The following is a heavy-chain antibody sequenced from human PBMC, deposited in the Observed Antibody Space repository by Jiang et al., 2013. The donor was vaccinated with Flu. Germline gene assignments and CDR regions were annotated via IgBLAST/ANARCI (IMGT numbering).Heavy chain of an antibody. CDR2: SYYRSKWYN. J-gene: IGHJ5*02. Sequence: SVSSNSAAWNWIRQSPSRGLEWLGRSYYRSKWYNDYAVSVKSRITINPDTSKNQFSLQLNSVTPEDTAVYYCARGYSGYDLGDNWFDPWGQGTLVTVSS. V-gene: IGHV6-1*01. D-gene: IGHD5-12*01. CDR1: SVSSNSAA. CDR3: ARGYSGYDLGDNWFDP.